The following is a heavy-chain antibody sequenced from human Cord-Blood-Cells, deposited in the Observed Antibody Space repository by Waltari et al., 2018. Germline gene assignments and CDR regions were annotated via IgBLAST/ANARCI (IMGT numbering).Heavy chain of an antibody. Sequence: EVQRVESGGGLIQPGGSLILSCAASGFTVSSNYLSWVRQAPGKGLGWVSVIYSGGSTYYADSVKGRFTISRDNSKNTLYLQMNSLRAEDTAVYYCATPRADYWGQGTMVTVSS. CDR1: GFTVSSNY. D-gene: IGHD4-17*01. CDR2: IYSGGST. CDR3: ATPRADY. V-gene: IGHV3-53*01. J-gene: IGHJ3*01.